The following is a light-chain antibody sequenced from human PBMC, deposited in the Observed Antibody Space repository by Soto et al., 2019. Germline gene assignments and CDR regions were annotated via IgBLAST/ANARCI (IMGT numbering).Light chain of an antibody. CDR2: AAS. Sequence: DIQMTQSPSSLSASVGDRVTITCRASQGISNYLAWYQQKPGKVPKLLIYAASTLQSAVPSRFSGRGSGTDFTLTISSPLPEDVATYYCQKYNRAPFSFGPGTKVDIE. J-gene: IGKJ3*01. CDR3: QKYNRAPFS. V-gene: IGKV1-27*01. CDR1: QGISNY.